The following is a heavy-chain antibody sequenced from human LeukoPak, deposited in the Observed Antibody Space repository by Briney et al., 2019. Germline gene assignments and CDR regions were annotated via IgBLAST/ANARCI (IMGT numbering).Heavy chain of an antibody. J-gene: IGHJ4*02. CDR3: ARDSGYDSLSGYFDY. CDR2: ISSSSSYI. D-gene: IGHD5-12*01. Sequence: AGGSLRLSCAASGFTFRSYWMDWVRQAPGKGLEWVSSISSSSSYIYYADSVKGRFTISRDNAKNSLYLQMNSLRAEDTAVYYCARDSGYDSLSGYFDYWGQGALVTVSS. V-gene: IGHV3-21*01. CDR1: GFTFRSYW.